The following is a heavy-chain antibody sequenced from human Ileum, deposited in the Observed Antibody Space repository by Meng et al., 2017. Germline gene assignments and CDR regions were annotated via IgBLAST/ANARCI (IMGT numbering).Heavy chain of an antibody. V-gene: IGHV4-61*08. D-gene: IGHD1-26*01. CDR1: GGSVSRAGYQ. J-gene: IGHJ4*02. CDR3: ARDHMGSLDY. Sequence: QVQLQEAGPGLVRPSETLSLICTVSGGSVSRAGYQWGWIRQPPGKGLEWIGYASTNYNPSLKSRVTISLDTSRNQFSLSLSSVTAADTAVYYCARDHMGSLDYWGQGILVTSPQ. CDR2: AST.